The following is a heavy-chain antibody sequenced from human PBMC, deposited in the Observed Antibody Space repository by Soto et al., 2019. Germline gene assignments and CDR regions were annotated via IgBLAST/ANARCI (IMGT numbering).Heavy chain of an antibody. J-gene: IGHJ6*02. CDR2: TYYRSKWYN. CDR1: GASVSSNSSA. D-gene: IGHD2-15*01. CDR3: ARSRVFHGGSGINYYYYGMDV. Sequence: SQTLSLTYAISGASVSSNSSAWIWIRQSPSRGLEWLGRTYYRSKWYNDYAVSVKSRITINPDTSKNQFSLQLNSVTPEDTDVYYCARSRVFHGGSGINYYYYGMDVWGQGATVTGAS. V-gene: IGHV6-1*01.